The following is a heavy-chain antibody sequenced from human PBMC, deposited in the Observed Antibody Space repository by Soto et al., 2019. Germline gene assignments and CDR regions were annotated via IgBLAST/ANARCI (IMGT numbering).Heavy chain of an antibody. CDR3: ASDCSSTSCYHNYYYYGMDV. J-gene: IGHJ6*02. CDR1: GGTFSSYA. D-gene: IGHD2-2*01. Sequence: SVEVSCKASGGTFSSYAISWVRQAPGQGLEWMGGIIPIFGTANYAQKFQGRVTITADKSTSTAYMELSSLRSEDTAVYYCASDCSSTSCYHNYYYYGMDVWGQGTTVTVSS. CDR2: IIPIFGTA. V-gene: IGHV1-69*06.